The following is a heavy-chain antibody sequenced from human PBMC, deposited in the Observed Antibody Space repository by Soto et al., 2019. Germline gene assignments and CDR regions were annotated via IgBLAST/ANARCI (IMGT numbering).Heavy chain of an antibody. CDR2: TYYRSKWYN. V-gene: IGHV6-1*01. Sequence: QVQLQQSGPGLVKPSQTLSLTCAISGDSVSSNSAAWNWIRQSPSRGLQWLGRTYYRSKWYNDYAVSVXXRXTXXPDTSKNQLSLQLNSVPPEDTAVYYCARGSNGMDVWGQGTTVTVSS. CDR3: ARGSNGMDV. CDR1: GDSVSSNSAA. J-gene: IGHJ6*02.